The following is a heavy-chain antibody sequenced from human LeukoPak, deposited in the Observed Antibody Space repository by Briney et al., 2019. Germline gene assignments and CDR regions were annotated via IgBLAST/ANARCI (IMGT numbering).Heavy chain of an antibody. CDR2: NYYSGST. Sequence: SETLSLTCTVSGGSICNYYWSWIRQPPGKALEWIGYNYYSGSTNYNPSLKGRVTMSVDTSNNQFSLELTSVTAADTAVYYCARESGGWFDPWGQGTLVTVSS. CDR1: GGSICNYY. CDR3: ARESGGWFDP. J-gene: IGHJ5*02. V-gene: IGHV4-59*01. D-gene: IGHD1-26*01.